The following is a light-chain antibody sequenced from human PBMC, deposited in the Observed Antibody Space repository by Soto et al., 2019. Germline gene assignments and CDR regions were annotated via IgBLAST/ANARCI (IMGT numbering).Light chain of an antibody. V-gene: IGLV1-51*01. CDR3: GTWDSSLTNGRAV. CDR1: SSNIGNSY. Sequence: QPVLTQPPSVSAAPGQTVTVSCSGNSSNIGNSYVSWYQQFPGTAPRLLIYDDNKRPSGIHDRFSGSKSGTSATLAITGLQTGDEAVYYCGTWDSSLTNGRAVFGGGTKLTVL. CDR2: DDN. J-gene: IGLJ3*02.